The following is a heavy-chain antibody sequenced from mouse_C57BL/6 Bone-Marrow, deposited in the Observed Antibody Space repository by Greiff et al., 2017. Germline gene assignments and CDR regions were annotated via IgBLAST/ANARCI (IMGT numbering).Heavy chain of an antibody. CDR2: IHPNSGST. CDR3: ASGDYYGRRYFDV. CDR1: GYTFTSYW. D-gene: IGHD1-1*01. J-gene: IGHJ1*03. V-gene: IGHV1-64*01. Sequence: QVQLQQPGAELVKPGASVKLSCKASGYTFTSYWMHWVKQRPGQGLEWIGMIHPNSGSTNYNEKFKSKATLTVDKSSSTAYMQLGRLTSEDSAVYYCASGDYYGRRYFDVWGTGTTVTVSS.